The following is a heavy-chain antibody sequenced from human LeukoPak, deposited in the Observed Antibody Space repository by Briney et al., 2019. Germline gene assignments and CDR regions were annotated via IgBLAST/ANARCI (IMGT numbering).Heavy chain of an antibody. V-gene: IGHV1-69*04. CDR3: ARVDNVYNY. J-gene: IGHJ4*02. D-gene: IGHD5/OR15-5a*01. CDR2: IIPILGVA. CDR1: GGTFSSYA. Sequence: SVKVSCKASGGTFSSYAISWVRQAPGQGLECMGRIIPILGVANYTQKFQGRVTITADKSTSTAYMELSSLRSEDTAVYYCARVDNVYNYWGQGTLVTVSS.